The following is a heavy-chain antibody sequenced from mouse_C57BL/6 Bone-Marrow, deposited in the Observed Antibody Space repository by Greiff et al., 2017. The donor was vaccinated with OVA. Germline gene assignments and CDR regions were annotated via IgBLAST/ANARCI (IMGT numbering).Heavy chain of an antibody. CDR3: ARDSNYVDYAMDY. CDR2: IDPNGGGT. Sequence: QVQLQQPGAELVKPGASVKLSCKASGYTFTSYWMHWVKQRPGRGLEWIGRIDPNGGGTKYNEKFKSKATLTVDKPYSTAYMQLSSLTSEDSAVYDCARDSNYVDYAMDYWGQGTSVTVSS. D-gene: IGHD2-5*01. V-gene: IGHV1-72*01. CDR1: GYTFTSYW. J-gene: IGHJ4*01.